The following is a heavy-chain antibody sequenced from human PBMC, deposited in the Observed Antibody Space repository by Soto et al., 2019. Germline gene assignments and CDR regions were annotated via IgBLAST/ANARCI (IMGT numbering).Heavy chain of an antibody. J-gene: IGHJ6*02. D-gene: IGHD2-15*01. Sequence: GGSLRLSCAASGFTFSSYSMNWVRQAPGKGLEWVSYISSSSTIYYADSVKGRFAISRDNAKNTLYLQMGSLRAEDMAVYYCARGIAGGVYGTDVWGQGTTVTVSS. CDR2: ISSSSTI. CDR3: ARGIAGGVYGTDV. CDR1: GFTFSSYS. V-gene: IGHV3-48*01.